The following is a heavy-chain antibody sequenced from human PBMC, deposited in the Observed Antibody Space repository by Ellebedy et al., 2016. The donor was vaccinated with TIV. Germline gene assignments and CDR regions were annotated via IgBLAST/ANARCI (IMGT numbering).Heavy chain of an antibody. CDR2: VCHSGSP. Sequence: SETLSLXXTVSGGSMNNDCWSWIRQPPGKGLKWVGYVCHSGSPNNNPSLKSRLTMSLDTSKNQFSLKLSSVTAADTAVYYCARDNYGSLDYWGQGILVTVSS. D-gene: IGHD3-10*01. CDR3: ARDNYGSLDY. J-gene: IGHJ4*02. CDR1: GGSMNNDC. V-gene: IGHV4-59*01.